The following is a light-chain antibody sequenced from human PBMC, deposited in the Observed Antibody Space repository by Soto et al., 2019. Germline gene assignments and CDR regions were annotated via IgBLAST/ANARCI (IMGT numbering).Light chain of an antibody. Sequence: IQMTQSPSSLSASLLYRVAITCRASQTISIYLNWYQQKPGKAPKFLIYAASSLQSGVPSRFSGSGSGTDFTLTISSLQPDDFATYYCQHYNSYSEAFGQGTKVDIK. CDR1: QTISIY. J-gene: IGKJ1*01. V-gene: IGKV1-39*01. CDR3: QHYNSYSEA. CDR2: AAS.